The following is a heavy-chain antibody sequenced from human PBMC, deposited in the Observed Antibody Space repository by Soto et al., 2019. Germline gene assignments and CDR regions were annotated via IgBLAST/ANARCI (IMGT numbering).Heavy chain of an antibody. CDR1: GYTFSTSG. Sequence: ASVKFSCKTSGYTFSTSGISWVRQAPGQGLEWVGWIRPDNGNRKSAQRLQGRVTLTTDTSASTAYMELRSLTSDGTAMYYCARDTESNRNNDWGQGTLVTVSS. V-gene: IGHV1-18*01. D-gene: IGHD1-20*01. CDR3: ARDTESNRNND. CDR2: IRPDNGNR. J-gene: IGHJ1*01.